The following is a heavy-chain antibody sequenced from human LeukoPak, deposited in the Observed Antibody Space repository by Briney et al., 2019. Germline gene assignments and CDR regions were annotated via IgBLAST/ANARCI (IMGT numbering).Heavy chain of an antibody. D-gene: IGHD3-9*01. Sequence: ASVKVSCKASGYTFTSYGISWVRQAPGQGLGWMGWISAYNGNTNYAQKLQGRVTMTTDTSTSTAYMELRSLRSDDTAVYYCASVQLRYFDWLSSDNWFDPWGQGTLVTVSS. CDR1: GYTFTSYG. CDR2: ISAYNGNT. J-gene: IGHJ5*02. CDR3: ASVQLRYFDWLSSDNWFDP. V-gene: IGHV1-18*01.